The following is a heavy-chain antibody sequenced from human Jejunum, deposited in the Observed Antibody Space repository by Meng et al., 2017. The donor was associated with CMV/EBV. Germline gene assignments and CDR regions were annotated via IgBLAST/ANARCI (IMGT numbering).Heavy chain of an antibody. J-gene: IGHJ5*02. D-gene: IGHD1-26*01. CDR1: GGSISSGDYA. CDR2: IYYSGST. V-gene: IGHV4-30-4*01. Sequence: VTRQESGPGLVKPSQTLSPTCTVSGGSISSGDYAWSWIRQPPGKGLEWIGCIYYSGSTYYNPSLKGRVTISVDTSKNQFSLNLSSVTAADTAVYYCARGQRSYSGSYPEWFDPWGQGTLVTVSS. CDR3: ARGQRSYSGSYPEWFDP.